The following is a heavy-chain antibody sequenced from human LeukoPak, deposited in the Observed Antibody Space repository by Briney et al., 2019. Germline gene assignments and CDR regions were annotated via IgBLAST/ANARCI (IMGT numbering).Heavy chain of an antibody. CDR3: ARDMSLLWFGDPFDY. J-gene: IGHJ4*02. V-gene: IGHV3-48*02. CDR1: GFXFKTHS. D-gene: IGHD3-10*01. CDR2: ISSSSTVI. Sequence: GGSLRLSCAASGFXFKTHSMNWVRQAPGKGLEWVSYISSSSTVIYYADSVKGRFTVSRDNAKNSLYLQMNSLRDEDTAIYYCARDMSLLWFGDPFDYWGQGTLVTVSS.